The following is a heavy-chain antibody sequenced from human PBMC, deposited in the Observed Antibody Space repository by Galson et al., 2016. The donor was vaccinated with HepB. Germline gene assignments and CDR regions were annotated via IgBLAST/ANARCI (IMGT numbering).Heavy chain of an antibody. V-gene: IGHV3-53*01. D-gene: IGHD3-16*01. J-gene: IGHJ3*01. CDR1: GFIVSRKY. CDR3: EAYSDPFDL. Sequence: SLRLSCAASGFIVSRKYMSWARQAPGEGLEWVSVIFSGDATYYRDSVKGRFTISRDISRNTLYLQMNNLRAEDTALYYCEAYSDPFDLWGQGTMVTVSS. CDR2: IFSGDAT.